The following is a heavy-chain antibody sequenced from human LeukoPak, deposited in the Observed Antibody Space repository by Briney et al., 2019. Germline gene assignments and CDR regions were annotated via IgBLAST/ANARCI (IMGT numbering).Heavy chain of an antibody. Sequence: GGSLRLSCAASGFTFSSYGMHWVRQAPGKGLEWVAVISYDGSNKYYADSVKGRFTISRDNSKNTLYLQMNSLRAEDTAVYYCAKDRITAPRIIDYWGQGTLVTVSS. D-gene: IGHD6-13*01. J-gene: IGHJ4*02. CDR3: AKDRITAPRIIDY. V-gene: IGHV3-30*18. CDR1: GFTFSSYG. CDR2: ISYDGSNK.